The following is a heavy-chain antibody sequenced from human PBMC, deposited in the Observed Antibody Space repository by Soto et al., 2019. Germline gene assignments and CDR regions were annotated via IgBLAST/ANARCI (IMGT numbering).Heavy chain of an antibody. CDR2: IYYTGNT. CDR3: VRHGIAAAGTDY. J-gene: IGHJ4*02. CDR1: GGSISSSTYY. Sequence: PSETLSLTCTVSGGSISSSTYYWGWIRQPPGKGLEWIGIIYYTGNTYFNPSLKSRVTIYVETSKSQFSLKLSSVTAADTAVYYCVRHGIAAAGTDYWGQGTLVTVS. V-gene: IGHV4-39*01. D-gene: IGHD6-13*01.